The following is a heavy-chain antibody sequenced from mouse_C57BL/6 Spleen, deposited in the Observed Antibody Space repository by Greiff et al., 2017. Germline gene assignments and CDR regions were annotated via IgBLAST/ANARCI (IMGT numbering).Heavy chain of an antibody. CDR2: IDPEDGET. V-gene: IGHV14-2*01. D-gene: IGHD1-1*01. J-gene: IGHJ1*03. CDR3: ARDYYGSSLYWYFDV. Sequence: VQLKESGAELVKPGASVKLSCTASGFNIKDYYMHWVKQRTEQGLEWIGRIDPEDGETKYAPKFQGKATITADTSSNTANLQLSSLTSEDTAVYYCARDYYGSSLYWYFDVGGTGTTVTVSS. CDR1: GFNIKDYY.